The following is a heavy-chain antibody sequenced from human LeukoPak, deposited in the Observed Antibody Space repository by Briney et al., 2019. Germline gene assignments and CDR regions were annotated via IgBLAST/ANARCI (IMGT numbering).Heavy chain of an antibody. Sequence: SETLSLTCTVSGGSISSSSYYWGWIRQPPGKGLEWFGSIYYSGSTYYNPSLKSRVTISVDTSKNQFSLKLSSVTAADTAVYYCARGVQYYYDSSGFDYWGQGTLVTVSS. CDR1: GGSISSSSYY. D-gene: IGHD3-22*01. CDR2: IYYSGST. J-gene: IGHJ4*02. V-gene: IGHV4-39*01. CDR3: ARGVQYYYDSSGFDY.